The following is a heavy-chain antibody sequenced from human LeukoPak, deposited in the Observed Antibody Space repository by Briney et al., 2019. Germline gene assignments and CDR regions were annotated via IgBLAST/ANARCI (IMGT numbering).Heavy chain of an antibody. V-gene: IGHV3-23*01. D-gene: IGHD1-7*01. Sequence: GGPLRLSCGASGFTFSNYAMSGLGQAPRKGLEGVSGVSGSGGSTYYADSVKGRFTIPRDNSKNTLYLQMNSLRPEDTALYYCAKHLFRHWNYGLPRYYYGMDVWGQGPTFTAS. CDR1: GFTFSNYA. CDR3: AKHLFRHWNYGLPRYYYGMDV. J-gene: IGHJ6*02. CDR2: VSGSGGST.